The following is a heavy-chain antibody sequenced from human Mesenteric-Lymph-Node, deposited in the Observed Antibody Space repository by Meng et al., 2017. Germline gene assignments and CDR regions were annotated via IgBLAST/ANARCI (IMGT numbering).Heavy chain of an antibody. CDR1: GGSISSGDYY. V-gene: IGHV4-30-4*01. J-gene: IGHJ2*01. CDR2: IYYSGST. CDR3: ARVGWRQWSFDL. D-gene: IGHD5-18*01. Sequence: QVHLKESGPGLVKPSQTLSLTCTVSGGSISSGDYYWSWIRQPPGKGLELIGHIYYSGSTSYNPSLKSRVTISVDTSNNQFSLKLSSMTAADTAVYYCARVGWRQWSFDLWGRGTLVTVSS.